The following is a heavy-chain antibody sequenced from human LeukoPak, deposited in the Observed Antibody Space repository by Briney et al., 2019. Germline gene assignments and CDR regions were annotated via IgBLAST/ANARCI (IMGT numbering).Heavy chain of an antibody. CDR1: GYSFTTYW. D-gene: IGHD5-12*01. Sequence: GESLKISCKASGYSFTTYWIGWVRQVPGKGLEWVGIIYPADSTAKYSPSFQGQVTISVDKSISTAYLQWSRLEASDTAVFYCARHLKSGYTGYESDYWGQGTLVTVSS. V-gene: IGHV5-51*01. J-gene: IGHJ4*02. CDR2: IYPADSTA. CDR3: ARHLKSGYTGYESDY.